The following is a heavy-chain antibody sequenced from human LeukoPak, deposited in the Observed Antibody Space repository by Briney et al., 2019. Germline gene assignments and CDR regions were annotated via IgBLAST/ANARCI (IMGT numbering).Heavy chain of an antibody. J-gene: IGHJ4*02. CDR1: GFTFSSYA. D-gene: IGHD1-26*01. CDR2: ISGSGGST. CDR3: AKDLLGFVGAIEHANDY. Sequence: AGGSLRLSCAASGFTFSSYAMSWVRQAPGKGLEWVSAISGSGGSTYYADSVKGRFTISRDNSKNTLYLQMNSLRAEGPAVYYCAKDLLGFVGAIEHANDYWGQGTLVTVSS. V-gene: IGHV3-23*01.